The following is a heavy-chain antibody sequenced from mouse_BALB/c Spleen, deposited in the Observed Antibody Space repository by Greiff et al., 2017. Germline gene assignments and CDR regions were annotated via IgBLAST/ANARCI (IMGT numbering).Heavy chain of an antibody. J-gene: IGHJ2*01. V-gene: IGHV5-9-4*01. CDR2: ISSGGSYT. CDR1: GFTFSSYA. CDR3: ATQGDYGGFDY. Sequence: EVLLVESGGGLVKPGGSLKLSCAASGFTFSSYAMSWVRQSPEKRLEWVAEISSGGSYTYYPDTVTGRFTISRDNAKNTLYLEMSSLRSEDTAMYYCATQGDYGGFDYWGQGTTLTVSS. D-gene: IGHD2-4*01.